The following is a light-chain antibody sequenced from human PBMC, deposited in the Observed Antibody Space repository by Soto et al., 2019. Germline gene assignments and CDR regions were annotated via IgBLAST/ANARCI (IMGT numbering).Light chain of an antibody. CDR3: QQYNNWPPA. CDR2: GAS. Sequence: TVMTQSPAILSASPGERVTLSCRASESVNTNLAWYQQKPGQGPRLLVYGASTRATGIPARFSGSGSGTEVALTISSLQSEDFAVYHCQQYNNWPPAFGQGTKVEMK. CDR1: ESVNTN. V-gene: IGKV3-15*01. J-gene: IGKJ1*01.